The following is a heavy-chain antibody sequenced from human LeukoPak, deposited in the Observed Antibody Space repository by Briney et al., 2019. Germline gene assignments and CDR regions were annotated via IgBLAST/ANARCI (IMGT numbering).Heavy chain of an antibody. CDR2: IYTSGST. Sequence: SETLSLTCTVSGGSISSGSYYWSWIRQPAGNGLEWIGRIYTSGSTNYNPSLKSRVTILVDTSKNQFSLKLSSVTAADTAVYYCARGNDYYDNSGYFDYWGQGALVTVSS. J-gene: IGHJ4*02. CDR3: ARGNDYYDNSGYFDY. V-gene: IGHV4-61*02. D-gene: IGHD3-22*01. CDR1: GGSISSGSYY.